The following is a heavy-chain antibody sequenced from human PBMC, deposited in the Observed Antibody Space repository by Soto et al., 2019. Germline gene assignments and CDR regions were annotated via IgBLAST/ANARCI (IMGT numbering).Heavy chain of an antibody. V-gene: IGHV5-10-1*01. Sequence: PGESLKISCKGSGYSFTSYWISWVRQMPGKGLEWMGRIDPSDSYTNYSPSFPGHVTISADKSISTAYLQWSSLKASDTAMSYCARRAHPSRLKNYYSSGMDVWGKGTTVTVSS. J-gene: IGHJ6*04. CDR3: ARRAHPSRLKNYYSSGMDV. CDR1: GYSFTSYW. CDR2: IDPSDSYT.